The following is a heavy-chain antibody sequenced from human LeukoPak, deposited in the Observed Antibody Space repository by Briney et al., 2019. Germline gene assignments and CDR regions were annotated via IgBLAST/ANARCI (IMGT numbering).Heavy chain of an antibody. V-gene: IGHV3-23*01. J-gene: IGHJ6*03. Sequence: GGSLRLSCTASGFTFNIYAMSWVRQAPGKGLEWVSSITGGGDDTYYAGSVKGRFTLSRDNSKNTLYVQMTTLGAEDTAVYYCAKGPLTSSNYYMDVWGKGTTVTVSS. CDR3: AKGPLTSSNYYMDV. D-gene: IGHD3-9*01. CDR2: ITGGGDDT. CDR1: GFTFNIYA.